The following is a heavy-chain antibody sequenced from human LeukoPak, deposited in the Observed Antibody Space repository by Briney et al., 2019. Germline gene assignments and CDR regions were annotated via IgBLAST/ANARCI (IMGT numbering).Heavy chain of an antibody. V-gene: IGHV4-34*01. D-gene: IGHD6-19*01. CDR1: GGSFSGYY. J-gene: IGHJ3*02. CDR2: INHSGST. CDR3: ARDWSWKEGIAVAGSAFDI. Sequence: SETLSLTCAVYGGSFSGYYWSWIRQPPGKGLEWIGEINHSGSTNYNPSLKSRVTISVDTSKNQFSLQLNSVTPEDTAVYYCARDWSWKEGIAVAGSAFDIWGQGTMVTVSS.